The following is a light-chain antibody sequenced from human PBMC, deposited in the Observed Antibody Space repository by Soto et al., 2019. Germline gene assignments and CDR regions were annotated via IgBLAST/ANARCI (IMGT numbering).Light chain of an antibody. V-gene: IGKV3-15*01. CDR2: GAS. J-gene: IGKJ2*01. CDR3: PSYT. Sequence: EIVMTQSPATLSVSPGERATLSCRASQSVSSNLAWYQQKPGQAPRLLIYGASTRATGIPARFSGSGSGTEFTLTISSLQSEDFAVYNWPSYTFGQGTKLEIK. CDR1: QSVSSN.